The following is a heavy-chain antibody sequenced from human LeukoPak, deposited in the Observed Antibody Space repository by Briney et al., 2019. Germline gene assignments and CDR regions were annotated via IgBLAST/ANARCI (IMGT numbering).Heavy chain of an antibody. Sequence: PGRSLRLSCAASGFTFSIYGMHWVRQAPGRGLEWVAVISYDGSNKYYADSVKGRFTISRDNPKNTLYLRMNSLRTEDTAVYYCAKALSDDSSGYYFDYWGQGTLVTVSS. CDR1: GFTFSIYG. CDR2: ISYDGSNK. D-gene: IGHD3-22*01. J-gene: IGHJ4*02. V-gene: IGHV3-30*18. CDR3: AKALSDDSSGYYFDY.